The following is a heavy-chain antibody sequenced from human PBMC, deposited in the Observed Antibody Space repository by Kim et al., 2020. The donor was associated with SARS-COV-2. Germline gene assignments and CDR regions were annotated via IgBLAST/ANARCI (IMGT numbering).Heavy chain of an antibody. Sequence: ASVKVSCKASGYTFTSYYMHWVRQAPGQGLEWLGKINPSGGSTSYAQKFQGRVTMTRDTSTSTVYMELSSLRSEDTAVHYCAREDYYDSSGYYYYYGMDVWGQGTTVTVSS. V-gene: IGHV1-46*01. CDR3: AREDYYDSSGYYYYYGMDV. CDR2: INPSGGST. J-gene: IGHJ6*02. D-gene: IGHD3-22*01. CDR1: GYTFTSYY.